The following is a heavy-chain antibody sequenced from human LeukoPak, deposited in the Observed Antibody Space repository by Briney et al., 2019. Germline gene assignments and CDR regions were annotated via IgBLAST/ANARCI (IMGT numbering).Heavy chain of an antibody. Sequence: SVKVSCKASGYAFTSYYMHWVRQAPGQGLEWMGGIIPIFGTANYAQKFQGRVTITADESTSTAYMELSSLRSEDTAVYYCARRLYDNLTGYPYYFDYWGQGTLVTVSS. CDR1: GYAFTSYY. D-gene: IGHD3-9*01. CDR3: ARRLYDNLTGYPYYFDY. V-gene: IGHV1-69*13. J-gene: IGHJ4*02. CDR2: IIPIFGTA.